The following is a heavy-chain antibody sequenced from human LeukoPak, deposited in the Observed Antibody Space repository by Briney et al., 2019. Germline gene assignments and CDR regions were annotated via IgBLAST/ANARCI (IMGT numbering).Heavy chain of an antibody. CDR3: VRTSSFDY. V-gene: IGHV3-48*03. CDR2: ISTSGRTM. CDR1: GFTFSSYE. Sequence: GGSLRLSCAASGFTFSSYEMNWVRQAPGKGLEWVSYISTSGRTMYYADSLKGRFTISRDNAKNSLYLQMNSLRAEDTAVYYCVRTSSFDYWGQGTLVAVSS. J-gene: IGHJ4*02.